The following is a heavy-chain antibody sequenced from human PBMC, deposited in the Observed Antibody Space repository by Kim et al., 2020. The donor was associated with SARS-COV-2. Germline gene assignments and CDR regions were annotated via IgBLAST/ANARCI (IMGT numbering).Heavy chain of an antibody. CDR3: ARRGKGGLRKQPPGYYFDY. J-gene: IGHJ4*02. V-gene: IGHV5-51*01. CDR2: IYPGDSDT. D-gene: IGHD4-17*01. Sequence: GESLKISCKGSGYSFTSYWIGWVRQMPGKGLEWMGIIYPGDSDTRYSPSFQGQVTISADKSISTAYLQWSSLKASDTAMYYCARRGKGGLRKQPPGYYFDYWGQGTLVTVSS. CDR1: GYSFTSYW.